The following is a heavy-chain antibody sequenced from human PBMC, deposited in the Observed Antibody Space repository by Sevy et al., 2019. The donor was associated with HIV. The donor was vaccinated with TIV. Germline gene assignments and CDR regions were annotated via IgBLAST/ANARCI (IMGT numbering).Heavy chain of an antibody. CDR2: INQSGST. J-gene: IGHJ4*02. CDR1: GGSFSGYY. D-gene: IGHD6-13*01. Sequence: SETLSLTCAVYGGSFSGYYWSWIRQPPGKGLEWIGEINQSGSTNYNPSLKSRVTISVDKSKNQFSLKLSSVTAADTAVYYCARQSISSLPFDYWGQGTLVTVSS. V-gene: IGHV4-34*01. CDR3: ARQSISSLPFDY.